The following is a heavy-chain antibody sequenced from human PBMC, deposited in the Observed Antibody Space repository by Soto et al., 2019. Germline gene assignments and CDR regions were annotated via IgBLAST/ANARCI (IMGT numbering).Heavy chain of an antibody. CDR1: GGSFSGYY. CDR2: TNHSGST. V-gene: IGHV4-34*01. CDR3: ARVFYSSYPRYYYYGMDF. J-gene: IGHJ6*02. D-gene: IGHD6-6*01. Sequence: SETLSLTCAVYGGSFSGYYWTWIRQPPGTGLEWIGETNHSGSTNYNPSPKSRVTISVDTSKNQFSLKLTSVTAADTAVYYCARVFYSSYPRYYYYGMDFAGQGTTVTVSS.